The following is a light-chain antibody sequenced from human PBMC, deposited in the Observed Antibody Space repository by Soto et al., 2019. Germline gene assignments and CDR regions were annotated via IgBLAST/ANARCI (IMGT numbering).Light chain of an antibody. CDR2: YVS. CDR3: SSYTSSSTV. V-gene: IGLV2-14*01. Sequence: QSALTQPASVSGSPGQSITISCTGTSSDVGGYNYVSWYQQHPGKAPKLMIYYVSNRPSGVSNRFSGSKSGNTASLTISGLQAEDEADYYCSSYTSSSTVFGTGTKLTVL. CDR1: SSDVGGYNY. J-gene: IGLJ1*01.